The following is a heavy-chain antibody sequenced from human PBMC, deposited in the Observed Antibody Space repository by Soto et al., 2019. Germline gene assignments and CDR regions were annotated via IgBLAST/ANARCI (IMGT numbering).Heavy chain of an antibody. Sequence: GESLKISCKASGYTFTSYWITWVRQMPGKGLEWMGRIDPSDSSTKYSPSFQGHVTISTDKSITTAHLQWTSLKVSDTAIYYCAATGYTYGYHFDHWGQGTQVTVSS. CDR1: GYTFTSYW. J-gene: IGHJ4*02. D-gene: IGHD5-18*01. CDR2: IDPSDSST. CDR3: AATGYTYGYHFDH. V-gene: IGHV5-10-1*01.